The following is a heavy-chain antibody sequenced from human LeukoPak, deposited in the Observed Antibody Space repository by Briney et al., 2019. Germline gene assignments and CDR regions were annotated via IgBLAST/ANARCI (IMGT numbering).Heavy chain of an antibody. CDR2: IYHTGSS. Sequence: PSETLSLTCTVSGGSISSNMWWTWVRQPPGKGLEWIGEIYHTGSSNYNLSPKSRVTISIDKSKNQFSLKVSSVTAADTAVYYCSSWPVGDASGSKVDYWGQGTLVTVSS. D-gene: IGHD3-10*01. CDR3: SSWPVGDASGSKVDY. J-gene: IGHJ4*02. CDR1: GGSISSNMW. V-gene: IGHV4-4*02.